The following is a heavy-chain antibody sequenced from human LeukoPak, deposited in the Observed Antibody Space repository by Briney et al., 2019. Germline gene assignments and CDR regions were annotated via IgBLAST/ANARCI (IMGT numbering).Heavy chain of an antibody. Sequence: PSETLSLTCAVYGGSFSGYYWSWLRQPPGKGLEWIGEINHSGSTNYNPSLKSRVTISVDTSKNQFSLKLSSVTAADTAVYYCARHPYYDILTGPTPPYYFDYWGQGTLVTVSS. D-gene: IGHD3-9*01. CDR1: GGSFSGYY. J-gene: IGHJ4*02. CDR3: ARHPYYDILTGPTPPYYFDY. V-gene: IGHV4-34*01. CDR2: INHSGST.